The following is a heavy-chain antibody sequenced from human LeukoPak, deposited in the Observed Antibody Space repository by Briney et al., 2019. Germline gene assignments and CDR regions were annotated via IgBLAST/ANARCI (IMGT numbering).Heavy chain of an antibody. CDR2: ISWDGGST. Sequence: TGGSLRLSCAASGFTFDGYTMHWVRQAPGKGLEWVSLISWDGGSTYYADSVKGRFTISRDNSKNSLSLQMNSLRAEDTALYYCAKGPGAAVGKRYIQHWGQGTLVTVSS. V-gene: IGHV3-43D*04. CDR1: GFTFDGYT. J-gene: IGHJ1*01. CDR3: AKGPGAAVGKRYIQH. D-gene: IGHD6-13*01.